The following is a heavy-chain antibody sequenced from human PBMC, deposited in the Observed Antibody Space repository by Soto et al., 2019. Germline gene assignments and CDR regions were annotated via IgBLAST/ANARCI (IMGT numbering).Heavy chain of an antibody. D-gene: IGHD1-1*01. J-gene: IGHJ4*02. V-gene: IGHV1-46*03. CDR3: ALSSDWKPDLDF. CDR2: INPSGGST. Sequence: ASVKVSCKASGYTFTSYSMHWVRQAPGQGLEWMGIINPSGGSTNYAQKFQGRVAMTRDTSTSTVYMELSSLRSEDTAMYYCALSSDWKPDLDFWGQGTLVTVSS. CDR1: GYTFTSYS.